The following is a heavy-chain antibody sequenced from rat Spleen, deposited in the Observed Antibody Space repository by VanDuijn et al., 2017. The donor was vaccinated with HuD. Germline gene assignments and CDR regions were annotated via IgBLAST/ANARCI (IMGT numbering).Heavy chain of an antibody. J-gene: IGHJ1*01. CDR2: ISYDGSST. CDR1: GFTFSNYD. CDR3: TTPTTIAAISTYWYFDF. D-gene: IGHD1-2*01. V-gene: IGHV5-20*01. Sequence: EVQLVESGGGLVQPGRSMKLSCAASGFTFSNYDMAWVRQAPTKGLEWVASISYDGSSTYFRDSVKGRFTISRDNAKSTLYLQMDSLRSEDTATYYCTTPTTIAAISTYWYFDFWGPGTMVTVSS.